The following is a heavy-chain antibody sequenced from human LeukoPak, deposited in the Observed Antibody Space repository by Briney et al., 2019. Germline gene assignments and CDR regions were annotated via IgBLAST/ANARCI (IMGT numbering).Heavy chain of an antibody. CDR2: IIPIFGTA. Sequence: SVKVSSKASGGTFSSYAISWVRQAPGQGLEWMGGIIPIFGTANYAQKFQGRVTITTDESTSTAYMELSSLRSEDTAVYYCARGSYGDYAYYFDYWGQGTLVTVSS. CDR1: GGTFSSYA. V-gene: IGHV1-69*05. CDR3: ARGSYGDYAYYFDY. J-gene: IGHJ4*02. D-gene: IGHD4-17*01.